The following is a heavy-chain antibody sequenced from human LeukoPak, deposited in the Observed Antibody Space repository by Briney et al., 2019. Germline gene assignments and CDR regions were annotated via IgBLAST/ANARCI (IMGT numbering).Heavy chain of an antibody. CDR3: ARHQYSESSYFDP. J-gene: IGHJ4*02. Sequence: PSETLSLTCTVSGGSISSYYWSWIRQPPGKGLEWIGSIYYSGSTYYNPSLKSRVTISVDTSKNQFSLKLSSVTAADTGVYYCARHQYSESSYFDPWGQGTLVTVSS. V-gene: IGHV4-39*01. CDR2: IYYSGST. CDR1: GGSISSYY. D-gene: IGHD1-26*01.